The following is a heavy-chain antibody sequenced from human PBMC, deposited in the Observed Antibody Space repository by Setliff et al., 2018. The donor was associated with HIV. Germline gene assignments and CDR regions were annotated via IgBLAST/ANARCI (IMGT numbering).Heavy chain of an antibody. D-gene: IGHD5-18*01. CDR2: IKQDGSEK. CDR1: GFTFSSYW. Sequence: GESLKISCAASGFTFSSYWMSWVRQAPGKGLEWVANIKQDGSEKYYVDSVKGRFTISRDNAKNSLYLQMNSLRAEDTAVYYCARDHGYSYGTIDYWGQGTLVTVSS. V-gene: IGHV3-7*01. J-gene: IGHJ4*02. CDR3: ARDHGYSYGTIDY.